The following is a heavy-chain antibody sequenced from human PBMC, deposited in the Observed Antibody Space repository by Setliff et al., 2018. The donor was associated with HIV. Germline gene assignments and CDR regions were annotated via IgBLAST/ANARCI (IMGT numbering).Heavy chain of an antibody. D-gene: IGHD6-13*01. CDR2: IYNSAST. CDR1: GDSISTDY. J-gene: IGHJ4*02. CDR3: ARGGSRGSWYWDY. Sequence: SETLSLTCTVSGDSISTDYWTWIRQPPGKGLEWIGYIYNSASTSYNPSLKSRVTISVDTSKNQFSLKLSSVTAADTAVYYCARGGSRGSWYWDYWGQGTLVTVSS. V-gene: IGHV4-4*09.